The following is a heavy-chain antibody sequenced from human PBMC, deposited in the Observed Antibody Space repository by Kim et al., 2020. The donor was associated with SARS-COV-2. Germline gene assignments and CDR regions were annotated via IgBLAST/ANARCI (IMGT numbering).Heavy chain of an antibody. CDR2: IWYDGSNK. Sequence: GGSLRLSCAASGFTFSSYGMHWVRQAPGKGLEWVAVIWYDGSNKYYADSVKGRFTISRDNSKNTLYLQMNSLRAEDTAVYYCAREGPMVREFDYWGQGTLVTVSS. CDR3: AREGPMVREFDY. V-gene: IGHV3-33*01. CDR1: GFTFSSYG. J-gene: IGHJ4*02. D-gene: IGHD3-10*01.